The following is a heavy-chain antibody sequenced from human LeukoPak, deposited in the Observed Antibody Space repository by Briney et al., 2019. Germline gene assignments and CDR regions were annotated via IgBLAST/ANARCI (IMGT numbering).Heavy chain of an antibody. CDR1: GLSFSSYA. D-gene: IGHD3-3*01. Sequence: PGGSLRLSCASSGLSFSSYAMTWVRQAPGKGLECISAISGSAGTTYYADSVKGRFTISRDNSKSTLYLQMSSLRAEDTAVYYCAKGALEWTYYFDYWVQGTLVTVSS. CDR3: AKGALEWTYYFDY. J-gene: IGHJ4*02. V-gene: IGHV3-23*01. CDR2: ISGSAGTT.